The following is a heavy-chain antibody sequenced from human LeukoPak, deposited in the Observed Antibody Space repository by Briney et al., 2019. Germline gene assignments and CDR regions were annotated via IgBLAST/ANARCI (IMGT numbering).Heavy chain of an antibody. CDR1: GFSIRDGYY. CDR3: ERDMELGRIGYNYGGSDY. Sequence: SETLSLTCDVSGFSIRDGYYWGWIRQPPGKGLEWIGAMYYTGNIFYNPSLESRVTISVDTSKNSYSLKLISVTAAISRHALGERDMELGRIGYNYGGSDYWSPGTLVTVSS. J-gene: IGHJ4*02. D-gene: IGHD5-24*01. CDR2: MYYTGNI. V-gene: IGHV4-38-2*01.